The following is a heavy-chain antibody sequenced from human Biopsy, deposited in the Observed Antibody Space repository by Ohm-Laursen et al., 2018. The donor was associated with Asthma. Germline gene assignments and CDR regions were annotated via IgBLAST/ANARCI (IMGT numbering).Heavy chain of an antibody. CDR1: GGSINIGDYY. CDR2: IYYSGST. V-gene: IGHV4-31*03. D-gene: IGHD4-17*01. CDR3: ARTTYGHDGFDP. J-gene: IGHJ5*02. Sequence: TLSLTCLVSGGSINIGDYYWSWIRQHPVKGLEWIGHIYYSGSTYYNPSLKSRVSISLDTSKNQFSLSLTSVTAADTAVYYCARTTYGHDGFDPWGQGTLVTVSS.